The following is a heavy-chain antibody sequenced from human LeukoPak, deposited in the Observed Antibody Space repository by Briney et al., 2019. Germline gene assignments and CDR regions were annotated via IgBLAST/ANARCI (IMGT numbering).Heavy chain of an antibody. CDR3: GRRGHLHRPF. CDR1: GDSDGSIKSSSYY. V-gene: IGHV4-39*01. Sequence: PSETLSLTCTVSGDSDGSIKSSSYYWAWIRLPPGKGLEWVGSIYYDGSTYYNPSLRGRVTISVDTSKSQFSVKLNSVTAADTAMYYCGRRGHLHRPFWGQGTLVTVSS. J-gene: IGHJ4*02. CDR2: IYYDGST. D-gene: IGHD3/OR15-3a*01.